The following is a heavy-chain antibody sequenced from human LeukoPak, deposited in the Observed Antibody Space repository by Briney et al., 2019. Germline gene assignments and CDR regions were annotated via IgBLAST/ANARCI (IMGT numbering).Heavy chain of an antibody. Sequence: SETLSLTCTVSGGSISSYYWSWIRQPPGKGLEWIGYIYYSGSTNYNPSLKSRVTISVDTSKNQFSLKLSSVTAADTAVYYCARALKYYDILTGYYLTEYYYYMDVWGKGTTVTISS. D-gene: IGHD3-9*01. CDR1: GGSISSYY. V-gene: IGHV4-59*01. J-gene: IGHJ6*03. CDR3: ARALKYYDILTGYYLTEYYYYMDV. CDR2: IYYSGST.